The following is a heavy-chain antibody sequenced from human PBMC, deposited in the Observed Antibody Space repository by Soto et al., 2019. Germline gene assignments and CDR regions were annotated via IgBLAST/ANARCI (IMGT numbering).Heavy chain of an antibody. D-gene: IGHD3-22*01. Sequence: VQLVQSGAEVKEPGESLRISCQASGYSFTTYWISWVRQMPGKGLECMGRIDPTDSYTDYGPSFEGHVTMSVDRSINTAVLEWSSLKASDSAMYYCARLTLAQDSSGYHIFDYWGLGTPVTVSS. J-gene: IGHJ4*02. CDR2: IDPTDSYT. CDR1: GYSFTTYW. CDR3: ARLTLAQDSSGYHIFDY. V-gene: IGHV5-10-1*01.